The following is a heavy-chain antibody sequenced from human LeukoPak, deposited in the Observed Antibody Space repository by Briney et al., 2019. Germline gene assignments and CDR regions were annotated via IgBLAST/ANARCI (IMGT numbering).Heavy chain of an antibody. CDR3: ARADYGDYVYAFEI. CDR1: GGSISSYY. J-gene: IGHJ3*02. Sequence: PSETLSLTCTVSGGSISSYYWSWIRQPPGKGLQWIGYIFYSGSTSYNPSLKSRVTISVDTSKDQFSLKLSSVTAADTAVYYCARADYGDYVYAFEIWGQGTMVTVSS. D-gene: IGHD4-17*01. V-gene: IGHV4-59*01. CDR2: IFYSGST.